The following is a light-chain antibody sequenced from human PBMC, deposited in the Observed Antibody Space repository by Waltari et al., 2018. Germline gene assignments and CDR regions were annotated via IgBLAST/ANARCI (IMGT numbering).Light chain of an antibody. J-gene: IGKJ2*01. CDR3: QKYGSSVLYT. Sequence: EIVLTQSPGTLSLSPGERATLSCRASQSVSKYLAWYQQKPGQAPRLLIYDASTRATGIPDRFSGSGWGTDFSLTISRLEPEDFAVYYCQKYGSSVLYTFGQGTKLEIK. V-gene: IGKV3-20*01. CDR2: DAS. CDR1: QSVSKY.